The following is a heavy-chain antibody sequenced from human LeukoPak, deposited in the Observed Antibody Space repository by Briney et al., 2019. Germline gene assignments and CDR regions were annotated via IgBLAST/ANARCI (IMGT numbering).Heavy chain of an antibody. Sequence: PSETLSLTCTVSGGSISSSSYYWGWIRQPPGKGLEWIGSIYYSGSTYYNPSLKSRVTISVDTSKNQFSLKLSSVTAADTAVYYCARDLYRSSWYGIGRWFDPWGQGTLVTVSS. J-gene: IGHJ5*02. CDR3: ARDLYRSSWYGIGRWFDP. CDR2: IYYSGST. CDR1: GGSISSSSYY. V-gene: IGHV4-39*07. D-gene: IGHD6-13*01.